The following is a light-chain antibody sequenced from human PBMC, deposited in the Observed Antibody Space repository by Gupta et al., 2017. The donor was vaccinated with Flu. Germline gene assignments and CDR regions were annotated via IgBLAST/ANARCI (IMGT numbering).Light chain of an antibody. V-gene: IGLV2-23*01. CDR3: ASFSGLSTYV. Sequence: QSVLTPPASVSGSPGQSVTISCSGTDNDVGKYNLVSWYQQHPGKAPKLIIFQSSERPSGISNRFSASKSGTTASLTISALQSDDEAHYFCASFSGLSTYVFGTGTQVTLL. CDR1: DNDVGKYNL. CDR2: QSS. J-gene: IGLJ1*01.